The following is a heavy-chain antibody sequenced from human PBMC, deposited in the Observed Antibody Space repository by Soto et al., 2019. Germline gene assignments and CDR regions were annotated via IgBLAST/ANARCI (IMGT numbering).Heavy chain of an antibody. D-gene: IGHD3-3*01. J-gene: IGHJ6*02. V-gene: IGHV5-10-1*01. CDR1: GYSFTSYW. Sequence: ESLKISCKGSGYSFTSYWISWVRQMPGKGLEWMGRIDPSDSYTNYSPSFQGHVTISADKSISTAYMELSSLRSEDTAVYYCARDKGDFWSGYTYYYYGMDVWGQGTTVTVSS. CDR3: ARDKGDFWSGYTYYYYGMDV. CDR2: IDPSDSYT.